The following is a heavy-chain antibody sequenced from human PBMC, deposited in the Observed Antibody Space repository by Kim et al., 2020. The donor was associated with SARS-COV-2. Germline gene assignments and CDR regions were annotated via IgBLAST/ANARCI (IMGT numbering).Heavy chain of an antibody. D-gene: IGHD3-3*01. J-gene: IGHJ6*02. Sequence: GGSLRLSCAASGFTFSSYAMHWVRQAPGKGLEYVSAISSNGGSTYYANSVKGRFTISRDNSKNTLYLQMGSLRAEDMAVYYCARADLGGSGWGYYDFWSGYSWPYGMDVWGQGTTVTVSS. CDR1: GFTFSSYA. V-gene: IGHV3-64*01. CDR3: ARADLGGSGWGYYDFWSGYSWPYGMDV. CDR2: ISSNGGST.